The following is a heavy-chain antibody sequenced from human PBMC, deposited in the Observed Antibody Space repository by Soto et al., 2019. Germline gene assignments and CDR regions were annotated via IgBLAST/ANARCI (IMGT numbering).Heavy chain of an antibody. D-gene: IGHD4-17*01. J-gene: IGHJ5*02. CDR3: ARDSSSPHDYGDNWFDP. CDR2: ISYDGSNK. V-gene: IGHV3-30-3*01. Sequence: GGSLRLSCAASGFTFSSYAMHWVRQAPGKGLEWVAVISYDGSNKYYADSVKGRFTISRDNSKNTLYLQMNSLRAEDTAVYYCARDSSSPHDYGDNWFDPWGQGTLVTVSS. CDR1: GFTFSSYA.